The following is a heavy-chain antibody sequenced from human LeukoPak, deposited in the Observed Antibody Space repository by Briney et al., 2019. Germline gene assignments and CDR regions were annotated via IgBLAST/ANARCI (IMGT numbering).Heavy chain of an antibody. V-gene: IGHV4-61*01. CDR1: GGSVSSGSYY. CDR3: ARDKDAFDI. J-gene: IGHJ3*02. Sequence: SETLSLTCTVSGGSVSSGSYYWSWLRQPPGKGLEWIGYIYYSGSTNYNPSLKRRVTISVDSSKSQFSLKLSSVTAADTAVYYCARDKDAFDIWGQGTMVTVSS. CDR2: IYYSGST.